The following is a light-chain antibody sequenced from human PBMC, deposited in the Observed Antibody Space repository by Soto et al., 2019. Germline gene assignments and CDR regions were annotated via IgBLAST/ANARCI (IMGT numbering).Light chain of an antibody. CDR2: GAS. CDR1: QSVSSN. CDR3: QQYNNWPMYT. V-gene: IGKV3-15*01. J-gene: IGKJ2*01. Sequence: EIVMTQSPVTLSVSPGERATLSCRASQSVSSNLAWYQQKLGQAPRLLIYGASTRATGIPARFSGSGSGTEFTLTISSLQSEDFAVYYCQQYNNWPMYTFGQGTKLEIK.